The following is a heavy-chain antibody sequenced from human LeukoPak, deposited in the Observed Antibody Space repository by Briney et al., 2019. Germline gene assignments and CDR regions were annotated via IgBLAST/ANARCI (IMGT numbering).Heavy chain of an antibody. V-gene: IGHV3-30*02. Sequence: GGSLRLSCAASGFIFRTYAMNWVRQAPGKGLEWVAFIFYNGTDKYADSVKGRFTISRDNSKHTLYLQMNRLRAEDTAVYYCASQVVVASDLGAFDIWGQGTMVTVSS. CDR2: IFYNGTDK. CDR1: GFIFRTYA. D-gene: IGHD2-15*01. J-gene: IGHJ3*02. CDR3: ASQVVVASDLGAFDI.